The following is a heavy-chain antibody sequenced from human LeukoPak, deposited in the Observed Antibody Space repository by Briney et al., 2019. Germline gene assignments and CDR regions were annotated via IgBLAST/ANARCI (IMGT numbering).Heavy chain of an antibody. D-gene: IGHD6-13*01. CDR3: ARDENIAAAGTLGVDY. CDR1: GGSISSSSYY. CDR2: IYYSGST. V-gene: IGHV4-39*07. Sequence: SETLSLTRTVSGGSISSSSYYWGWIRQPPGKGLEWIGSIYYSGSTYYNPSLKSRVTISVDTSKNQFSLKLSSVTAADTAVYYCARDENIAAAGTLGVDYWGQGTLVTVSS. J-gene: IGHJ4*02.